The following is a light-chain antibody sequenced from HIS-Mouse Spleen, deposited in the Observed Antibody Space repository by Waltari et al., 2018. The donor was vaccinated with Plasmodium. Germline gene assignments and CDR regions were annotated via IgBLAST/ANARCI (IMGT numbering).Light chain of an antibody. CDR3: QQRSNWPRVLT. CDR2: DAS. V-gene: IGKV3-11*01. Sequence: EIVLTQSPATLSLSPGERATLSCRARQSVSSYLAWYQQKPGQAPRLLIYDASNMATGIPARFSGSGSGTDFTLTISSLEPEDFAVYYCQQRSNWPRVLTFGGGTKVEIK. CDR1: QSVSSY. J-gene: IGKJ4*01.